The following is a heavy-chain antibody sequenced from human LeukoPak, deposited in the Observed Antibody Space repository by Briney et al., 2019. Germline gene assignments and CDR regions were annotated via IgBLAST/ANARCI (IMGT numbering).Heavy chain of an antibody. J-gene: IGHJ4*02. V-gene: IGHV3-30-3*01. CDR1: GFTFSSYA. Sequence: GRSLRLSCAASGFTFSSYAMHWVRQAPGKGLEWVAVISYDGSNKYYADSVKGRFTISRDNAQNSLYLQMNSLRAEDTAIYYCVRDRGTYRPIDYWGQGTLVTVSS. CDR3: VRDRGTYRPIDY. D-gene: IGHD1-26*01. CDR2: ISYDGSNK.